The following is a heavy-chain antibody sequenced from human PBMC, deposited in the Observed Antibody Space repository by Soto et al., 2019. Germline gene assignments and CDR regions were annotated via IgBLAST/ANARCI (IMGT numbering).Heavy chain of an antibody. Sequence: QVQLVESGGGVVQPGKSLRLSCAASGFTFSSFAMHWVRQAPGKGLEWVAIIWYDGGKKSYADSVEGRFTVSRDNSRNTLYLQMDSLTAEDTGVYYCATELLFSGSSDVGPFNWGQGTLGTVSS. CDR2: IWYDGGKK. CDR1: GFTFSSFA. D-gene: IGHD3-22*01. J-gene: IGHJ4*02. CDR3: ATELLFSGSSDVGPFN. V-gene: IGHV3-33*03.